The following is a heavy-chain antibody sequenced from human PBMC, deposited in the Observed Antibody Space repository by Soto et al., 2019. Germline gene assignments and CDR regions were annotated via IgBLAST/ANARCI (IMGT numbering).Heavy chain of an antibody. D-gene: IGHD3-16*01. V-gene: IGHV3-7*04. CDR1: GFPFSSYG. CDR3: AMEPRGSYGTGPLDH. CDR2: INQGGSGK. Sequence: EVQLVESGGGLVQPGGSLTLSCAASGFPFSSYGMSWVRQAPGKGPEWVANINQGGSGKYYVDSVKGRFTISRDNAKNSMYLQMNGLRAEDTAAYYCAMEPRGSYGTGPLDHWGQGTLVTVYS. J-gene: IGHJ4*02.